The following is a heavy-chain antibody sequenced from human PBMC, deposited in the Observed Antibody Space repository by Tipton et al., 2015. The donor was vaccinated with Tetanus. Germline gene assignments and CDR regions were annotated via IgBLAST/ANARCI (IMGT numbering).Heavy chain of an antibody. V-gene: IGHV4-59*08. Sequence: TLSLTCTVSGGSISSYYWSWIRQPPGKGLECLGNFHHSGSTYYDPSLKSRVTISTDTSKNQFSLRLSSVTAADTAVYYCARHAGAGATIWGTDYWGQGTLVTVSS. D-gene: IGHD3-9*01. CDR2: FHHSGST. CDR1: GGSISSYY. J-gene: IGHJ4*02. CDR3: ARHAGAGATIWGTDY.